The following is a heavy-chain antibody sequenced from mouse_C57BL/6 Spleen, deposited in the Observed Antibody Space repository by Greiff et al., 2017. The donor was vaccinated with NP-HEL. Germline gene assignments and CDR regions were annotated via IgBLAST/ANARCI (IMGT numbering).Heavy chain of an antibody. V-gene: IGHV5-4*01. Sequence: EVKLMESGGGLVKPGGSLKLSCAASGFTFSSYAMSWVRQTPEKRLEWVATISDGGSYTYYPDNVKGRFTISRDNAKNNLYLQRSHLKSEDTAMYYCARERGDAMDYWGQGTSVTVSS. J-gene: IGHJ4*01. CDR2: ISDGGSYT. CDR1: GFTFSSYA. CDR3: ARERGDAMDY.